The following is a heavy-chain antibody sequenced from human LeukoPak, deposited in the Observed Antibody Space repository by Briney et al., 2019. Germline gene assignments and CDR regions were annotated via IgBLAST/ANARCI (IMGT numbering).Heavy chain of an antibody. CDR1: GGSISSGGYY. V-gene: IGHV4-31*03. D-gene: IGHD3-22*01. CDR3: ARERYYYDSSGYLNYYYYYGMDV. CDR2: IYHSGST. J-gene: IGHJ6*02. Sequence: SQTLSLTCTVSGGSISSGGYYWSWIRQHPGKGLEWIGYIYHSGSTYYNPSPKSRVTISVDTSKNQFSLKLSSVTAADTAVYYCARERYYYDSSGYLNYYYYYGMDVWGQGTTVTVSS.